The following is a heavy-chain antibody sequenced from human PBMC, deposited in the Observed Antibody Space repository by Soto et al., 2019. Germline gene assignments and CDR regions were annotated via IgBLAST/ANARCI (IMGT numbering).Heavy chain of an antibody. D-gene: IGHD4-4*01. CDR1: VFTFSSYA. CDR2: ISGSGGST. Sequence: VGSLRLSCASSVFTFSSYAMSCVRHSPGKWLEWVSAISGSGGSTYYADSVKGRFTISRDNSKNTLYLQMNSLRAEDTAVYYCAKADYSNPDYDSYGMDFLGQGTTVIVS. V-gene: IGHV3-23*01. J-gene: IGHJ6*02. CDR3: AKADYSNPDYDSYGMDF.